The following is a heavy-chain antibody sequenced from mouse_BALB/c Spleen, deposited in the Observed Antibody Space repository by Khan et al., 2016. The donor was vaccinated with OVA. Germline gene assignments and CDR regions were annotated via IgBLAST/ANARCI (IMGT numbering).Heavy chain of an antibody. D-gene: IGHD1-1*01. J-gene: IGHJ3*01. V-gene: IGHV1-7*01. CDR3: TSHGSSSAWFTY. CDR1: GYTFTSYW. Sequence: VQLVESGAELAKPGASVKMSCKASGYTFTSYWMHWVKQRPGQGLEWIGYINPSTDYTEYNQKFKDKATLTADKSSSTAYMQLTSLTSEDSAVYYCTSHGSSSAWFTYWGQGTLVTVSA. CDR2: INPSTDYT.